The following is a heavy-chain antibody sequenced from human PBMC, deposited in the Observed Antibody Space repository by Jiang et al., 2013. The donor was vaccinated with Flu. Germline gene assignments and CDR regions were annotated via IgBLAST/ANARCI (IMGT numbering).Heavy chain of an antibody. Sequence: VLLKPSETLSLTCAVYGGSFSGYYWSWIRQPPGKGLEWIGEINHSGSTNYNPSLKSRVTISVDTSKNQFSLKLSSVTAADTAVYYCAREGGVLGYCTGGVCTSHDAFDIWGQGDNGHRLF. CDR2: INHSGST. J-gene: IGHJ3*02. CDR3: AREGGVLGYCTGGVCTSHDAFDI. V-gene: IGHV4-34*01. D-gene: IGHD2-8*02. CDR1: GGSFSGYY.